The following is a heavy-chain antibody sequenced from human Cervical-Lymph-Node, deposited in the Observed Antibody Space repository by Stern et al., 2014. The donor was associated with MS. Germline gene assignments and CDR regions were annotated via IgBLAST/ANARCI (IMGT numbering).Heavy chain of an antibody. CDR2: IYYSGNT. CDR3: ARRIHLSGWGDFDL. V-gene: IGHV4-39*01. Sequence: QVQLQESGPGLVKPSETLSLTCTVSGGSITSSSYYWGWIRQPPGKGLEWIGSIYYSGNTYYKPSLKSRVSISVDPSKNQFSLKRSSVTAADTAVYYCARRIHLSGWGDFDLWGQGTLVTVSS. CDR1: GGSITSSSYY. D-gene: IGHD6-19*01. J-gene: IGHJ4*02.